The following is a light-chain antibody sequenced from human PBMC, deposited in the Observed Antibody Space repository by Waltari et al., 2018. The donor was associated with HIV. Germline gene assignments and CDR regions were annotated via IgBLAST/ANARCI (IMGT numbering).Light chain of an antibody. CDR2: GAS. CDR1: KSVSSRY. J-gene: IGKJ1*01. CDR3: QQYGSLPRT. V-gene: IGKV3-20*01. Sequence: ETVSTQAPGTLSLSPGERASLSCMPSKSVSSRYLAWYQQKPGQAPRLLIYGASTRATGIPDRLSGSGSGTDFTLTINSLEPEDFAVYYCQQYGSLPRTFGQGTKVEIK.